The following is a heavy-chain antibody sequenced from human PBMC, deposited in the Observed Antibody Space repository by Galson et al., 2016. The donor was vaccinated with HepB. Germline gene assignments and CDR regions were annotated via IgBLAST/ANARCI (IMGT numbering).Heavy chain of an antibody. CDR2: ISYDGSNK. Sequence: SLRLSCAASGLTFSSYAMHWVRQAPGKGLEWVAVISYDGSNKYNADSVKGRFTISRDNSKNTLYLQMNSLRAEDTAVYYCARGSSSWRYYYYYGMDVWGQGTTVTVSS. CDR1: GLTFSSYA. V-gene: IGHV3-30-3*01. CDR3: ARGSSSWRYYYYYGMDV. J-gene: IGHJ6*02. D-gene: IGHD6-13*01.